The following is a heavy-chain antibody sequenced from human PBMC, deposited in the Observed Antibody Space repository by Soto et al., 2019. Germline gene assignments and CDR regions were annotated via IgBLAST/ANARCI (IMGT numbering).Heavy chain of an antibody. CDR1: GGTFSSYS. J-gene: IGHJ4*02. CDR3: ARDGGRHSGGIDY. CDR2: IIPIFGTA. D-gene: IGHD1-26*01. V-gene: IGHV1-69*01. Sequence: QVQLVQSGAEVKKPGSSVKVSCKASGGTFSSYSINWVRQAPGQGLEWMGEIIPIFGTANYAQKFQGRVTMSAYASTSTAYMELSSLRSEDTAVYYCARDGGRHSGGIDYWGQGTLVTVSS.